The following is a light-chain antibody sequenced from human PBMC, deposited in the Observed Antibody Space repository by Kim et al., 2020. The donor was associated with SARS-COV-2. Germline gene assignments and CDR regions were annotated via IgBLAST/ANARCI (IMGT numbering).Light chain of an antibody. CDR1: DIGSKS. Sequence: APGKTASITWGGNDIGSKSVHWYQQRPGQAPVLVLYYNTDRPSGIPERFSGSNSGNTATLTINRVEAGDEADYYCQVWDISSDHYVFGTGTQLTVL. CDR3: QVWDISSDHYV. J-gene: IGLJ1*01. V-gene: IGLV3-21*04. CDR2: YNT.